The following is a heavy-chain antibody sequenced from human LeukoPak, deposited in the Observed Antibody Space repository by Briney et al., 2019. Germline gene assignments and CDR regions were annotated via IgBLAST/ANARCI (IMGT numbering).Heavy chain of an antibody. CDR2: ISSSSDYI. V-gene: IGHV3-21*01. CDR3: AREQWLESDAFDI. Sequence: GGSLRLSCAASEFTFSSYNMNWVRQAPGKGLEWVSSISSSSDYIYYADSVKGRFTISRDNAKNSLYLQMKSLRAEDTAVYYCAREQWLESDAFDIWGQGTMVTVSS. CDR1: EFTFSSYN. D-gene: IGHD6-19*01. J-gene: IGHJ3*02.